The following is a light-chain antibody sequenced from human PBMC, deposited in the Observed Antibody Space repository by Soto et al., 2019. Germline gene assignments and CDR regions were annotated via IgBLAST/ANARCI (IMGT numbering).Light chain of an antibody. V-gene: IGKV3-20*01. CDR3: QHYGGSPPNT. J-gene: IGKJ2*01. Sequence: EIVLTQSPGTLSLSPGERATLSCRASQSLGSRSLAWYQQRPGQAPRLLIYDASSRATGIPDRFTCSGSGTDFTLTISRLEPEDFAVYYCQHYGGSPPNTFGQGTKLEIK. CDR1: QSLGSRS. CDR2: DAS.